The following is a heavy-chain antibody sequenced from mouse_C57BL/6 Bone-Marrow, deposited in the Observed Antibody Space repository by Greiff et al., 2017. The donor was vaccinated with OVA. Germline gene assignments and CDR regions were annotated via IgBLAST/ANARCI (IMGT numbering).Heavy chain of an antibody. CDR1: GFTFSSYA. J-gene: IGHJ1*03. V-gene: IGHV5-4*01. CDR3: AREDEGHDDYDGGYWYFDV. Sequence: EVQLVESGGGLVKPGGSLKLSCAASGFTFSSYAMSWVRQTPEKRLEWVATISDGGSYTYYPDNVKGRFTISRDNAKNNLYLQMSHLKSEDTAMYYCAREDEGHDDYDGGYWYFDVWGTGTTVTVSS. CDR2: ISDGGSYT. D-gene: IGHD2-4*01.